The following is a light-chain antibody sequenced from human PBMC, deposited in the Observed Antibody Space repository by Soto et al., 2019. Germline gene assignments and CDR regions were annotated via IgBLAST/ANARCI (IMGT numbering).Light chain of an antibody. CDR2: DVS. V-gene: IGKV1-5*01. J-gene: IGKJ1*01. CDR1: QTISTW. CDR3: QQYNIYPT. Sequence: DIQMTQSPSTLSASVGDRVTITCRASQTISTWLAWYQQKPGRAPKLLIFDVSTLESGVPSRFSGSGSVTEFTLTISSLQPDDFATYYCQQYNIYPTFGQGTKVEIK.